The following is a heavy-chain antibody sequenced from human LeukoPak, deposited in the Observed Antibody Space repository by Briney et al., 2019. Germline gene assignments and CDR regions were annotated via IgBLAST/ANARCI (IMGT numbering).Heavy chain of an antibody. V-gene: IGHV3-21*01. J-gene: IGHJ1*01. Sequence: PGGSLRLSCAASGFTFSSYSMNWVRQAPGKGLEWVSSISSSSYIYYADSVKGRFTISRDNAKNSLFLQMNSLRAEDTAVYYCARDSRWAGLAEYFQHWGQGTLVTVSS. CDR2: ISSSSYI. CDR3: ARDSRWAGLAEYFQH. CDR1: GFTFSSYS. D-gene: IGHD3/OR15-3a*01.